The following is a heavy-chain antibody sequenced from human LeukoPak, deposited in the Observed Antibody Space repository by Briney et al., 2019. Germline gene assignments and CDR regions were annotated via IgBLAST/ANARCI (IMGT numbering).Heavy chain of an antibody. CDR3: ASGYSYGYVGY. CDR1: GGTFSSYA. V-gene: IGHV1-69*05. J-gene: IGHJ4*02. D-gene: IGHD5-18*01. Sequence: SVKVSCKASGGTFSSYAISWVRQAPGQGLEWMGGIIPIFGTANYAQKFQGRVTITTDESTSTAYMELSGLRSEDTAVYYCASGYSYGYVGYWGQGTLVTVSS. CDR2: IIPIFGTA.